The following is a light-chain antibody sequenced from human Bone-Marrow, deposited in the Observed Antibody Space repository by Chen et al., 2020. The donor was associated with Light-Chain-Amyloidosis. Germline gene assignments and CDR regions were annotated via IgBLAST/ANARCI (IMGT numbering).Light chain of an antibody. CDR3: QSYQGSSQGV. CDR2: EDD. J-gene: IGLJ3*02. CDR1: SGSIATNY. Sequence: NFMLTQPHSVSESPGKTVIISCTRSSGSIATNYVQWYQQRPGSSPTTVIYEDDQRPSGVTDRFSGSIDRSSNSVSLTISGLKTEDEADYYCQSYQGSSQGVFGGGTKLTVL. V-gene: IGLV6-57*01.